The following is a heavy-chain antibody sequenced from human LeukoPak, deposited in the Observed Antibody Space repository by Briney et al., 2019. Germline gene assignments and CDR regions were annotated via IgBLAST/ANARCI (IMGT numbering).Heavy chain of an antibody. V-gene: IGHV1-69*13. D-gene: IGHD6-6*01. CDR1: GGTFSGYA. J-gene: IGHJ6*02. CDR3: ARAKYSSSSGGYYYYGMDV. CDR2: IIPIFGTA. Sequence: SVKVSCKASGGTFSGYAISWVRQAPGQGLEWMGGIIPIFGTANYAQKFQGRVTITADESTSTAYMELSSLRSEDTAVYYCARAKYSSSSGGYYYYGMDVWGQGTTVTVSS.